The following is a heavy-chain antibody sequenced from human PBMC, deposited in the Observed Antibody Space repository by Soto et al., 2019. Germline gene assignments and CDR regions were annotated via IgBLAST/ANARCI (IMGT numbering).Heavy chain of an antibody. CDR1: GFTFSSYA. CDR2: ISYDGSNK. D-gene: IGHD6-6*01. Sequence: GGSLRLSCGASGFTFSSYAMHWVRQAPGKGLEWVAVISYDGSNKYYADSVKGRFTISRDNSKNTLYLQMNSLRAEDTAVYYCASSTGQYSSSSRPLDPWGQGTLVTVSS. V-gene: IGHV3-30-3*01. CDR3: ASSTGQYSSSSRPLDP. J-gene: IGHJ5*02.